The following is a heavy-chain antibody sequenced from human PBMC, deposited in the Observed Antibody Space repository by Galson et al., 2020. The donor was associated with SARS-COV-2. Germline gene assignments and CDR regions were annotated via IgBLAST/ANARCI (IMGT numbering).Heavy chain of an antibody. Sequence: GESLKISCKGSGYSFTSYWIGWVRQMPGKGLEWMGIIYPGDSDTRYSPSFQGQVTISADKSISTAYLQWSSLKASDTAMYYCARQWAYYDILTGYSGLAQLPHFDYWGQGTLVTVSS. D-gene: IGHD3-9*01. J-gene: IGHJ4*02. CDR2: IYPGDSDT. CDR3: ARQWAYYDILTGYSGLAQLPHFDY. CDR1: GYSFTSYW. V-gene: IGHV5-51*01.